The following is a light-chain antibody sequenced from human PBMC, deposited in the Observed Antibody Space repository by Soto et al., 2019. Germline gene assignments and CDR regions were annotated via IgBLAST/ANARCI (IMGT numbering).Light chain of an antibody. V-gene: IGKV3-20*01. CDR2: GAS. CDR1: QSVSSSY. CDR3: QQYGSSRWT. Sequence: ELVLTQSPGTLSLSPGERATLSCRASQSVSSSYLAWYQQNRGQAPRLLIYGASSRAPGIPDRFGGSGSGTDFTLTISRLEPEDFAVYYCQQYGSSRWTFG. J-gene: IGKJ1*01.